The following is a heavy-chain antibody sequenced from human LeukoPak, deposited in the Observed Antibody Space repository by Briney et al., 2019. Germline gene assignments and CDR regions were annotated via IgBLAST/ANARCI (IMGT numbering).Heavy chain of an antibody. J-gene: IGHJ6*04. CDR2: IASDSTI. CDR3: AELGITMIGGV. CDR1: GFTVSSYE. V-gene: IGHV3-48*03. D-gene: IGHD3-10*02. Sequence: PGGSLRLSCAASGFTVSSYEMNWVRQAPGKGLEWVSFIASDSTIYYADSVKGRFTLSRDNAKNSLYLLMNSLRAEDTAVYYCAELGITMIGGVWGKGTTVTISS.